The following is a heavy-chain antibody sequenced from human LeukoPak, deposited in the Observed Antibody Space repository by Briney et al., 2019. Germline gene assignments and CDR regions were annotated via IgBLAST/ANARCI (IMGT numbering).Heavy chain of an antibody. V-gene: IGHV3-23*01. J-gene: IGHJ4*02. D-gene: IGHD5-12*01. CDR3: AKGYSHFDC. CDR2: ISVSGGST. CDR1: GFTFSSYA. Sequence: GGSLRLSCAASGFTFSSYAMTWVRQAPGKGLEWVSTISVSGGSTYYADSVKGRFTISRDSSKNTLSLQMNSLRAEDTAVYYCAKGYSHFDCWGQGTLVTVSS.